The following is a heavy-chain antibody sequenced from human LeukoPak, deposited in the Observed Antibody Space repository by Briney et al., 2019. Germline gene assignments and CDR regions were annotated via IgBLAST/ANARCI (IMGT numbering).Heavy chain of an antibody. CDR3: ARGDYDYVWGSYRDDAFDY. V-gene: IGHV3-48*04. CDR2: ISSSSSTI. D-gene: IGHD3-16*02. Sequence: TGGSLRLSCAASGFTFSSYSMNWVRQAPGKGLEWVSYISSSSSTIYYADSVKGRFTISRDNAKNSLYLQMNSLRAEDTAVYYCARGDYDYVWGSYRDDAFDYWGQGTLVTVSS. CDR1: GFTFSSYS. J-gene: IGHJ4*02.